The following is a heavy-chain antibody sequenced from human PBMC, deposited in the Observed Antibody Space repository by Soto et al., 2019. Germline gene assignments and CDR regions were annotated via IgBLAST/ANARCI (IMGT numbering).Heavy chain of an antibody. V-gene: IGHV3-15*01. J-gene: IGHJ3*02. Sequence: PGGSLRLSCAASGVTLTYDWMSWVRQAPGKGLEWVGRIKSKTDGETTEYAAPVKGRFTVSRDDSKNTVYLQMNSLKTEDTAVYYCTRDRYCSSTTCPGAFDMWGQGTMVTVSS. CDR2: IKSKTDGETT. CDR1: GVTLTYDW. D-gene: IGHD2-2*01. CDR3: TRDRYCSSTTCPGAFDM.